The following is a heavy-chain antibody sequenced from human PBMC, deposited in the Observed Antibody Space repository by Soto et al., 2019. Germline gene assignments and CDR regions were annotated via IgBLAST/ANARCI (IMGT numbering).Heavy chain of an antibody. D-gene: IGHD3-9*01. J-gene: IGHJ4*02. CDR1: VFNLSHPW. Sequence: WGSLRISCVSSVFNLSHPWMTWVRQAAGKGLELVGRIKSKTDGVTADYAAPVKGRATISRDDSKNTVYLQMNSPKTEDTAVYYCTTGIYYDILNGHHNVAYWGQGAMVTVSS. V-gene: IGHV3-15*01. CDR3: TTGIYYDILNGHHNVAY. CDR2: IKSKTDGVTA.